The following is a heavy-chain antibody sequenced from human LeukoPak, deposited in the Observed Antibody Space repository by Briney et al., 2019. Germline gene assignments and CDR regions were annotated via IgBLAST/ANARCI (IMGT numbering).Heavy chain of an antibody. CDR1: GYTFTSYD. J-gene: IGHJ4*01. CDR2: MNPNSGNT. CDR3: ATEGIAAAGIDY. D-gene: IGHD6-13*01. V-gene: IGHV1-8*01. Sequence: ASVKVSCKASGYTFTSYDINWVRQATGQGLEWMGWMNPNSGNTGYAQKFQGRVTMTRNTSISTAYMELSSLRSEDTAVYYCATEGIAAAGIDYWGQGTLVTVSS.